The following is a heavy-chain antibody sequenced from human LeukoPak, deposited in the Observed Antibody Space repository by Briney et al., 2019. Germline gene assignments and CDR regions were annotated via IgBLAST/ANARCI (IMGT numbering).Heavy chain of an antibody. CDR2: ICPGGTIT. Sequence: GGSLRLSCTASGFTFSNYCMHWVRQTPGKGLIWVSRICPGGTITNYADSVKGRFTISRDDAKSMMFLQMNSLRADDTAVYYCVRDFRSADYWGQGILVTVSS. CDR3: VRDFRSADY. CDR1: GFTFSNYC. J-gene: IGHJ4*02. V-gene: IGHV3-74*01.